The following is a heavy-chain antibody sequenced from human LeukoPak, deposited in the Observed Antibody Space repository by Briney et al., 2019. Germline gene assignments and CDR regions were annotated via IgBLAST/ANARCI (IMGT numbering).Heavy chain of an antibody. V-gene: IGHV4-59*01. Sequence: SETLSLTCTVSGGSISSYYWSWIRQPPGKGLEWIGYIYYSGSTHYNPSLESRVSISGDTSKNEFSLKLSSVTAADTAVYYCVNGRGWLPDYWGRGTLVTVSS. CDR2: IYYSGST. CDR3: VNGRGWLPDY. CDR1: GGSISSYY. D-gene: IGHD5-12*01. J-gene: IGHJ4*02.